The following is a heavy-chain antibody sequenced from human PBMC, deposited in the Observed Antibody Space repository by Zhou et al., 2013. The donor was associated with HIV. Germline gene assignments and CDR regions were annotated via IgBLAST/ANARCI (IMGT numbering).Heavy chain of an antibody. V-gene: IGHV1-69*01. CDR1: GGTFSSYA. CDR2: IMPIFGTA. CDR3: ARGLSYGSSFSGDDAFDI. D-gene: IGHD3-16*01. J-gene: IGHJ3*02. Sequence: QVQLVQSGAEVKKPGSSVKVSCKASGGTFSSYAISWVRQAPGQGLEWMGGIMPIFGTANYAQKFQGRVTITTDESTSTAYMELSSLRSEDTAVYYCARGLSYGSSFSGDDAFDIWGQGTMVTVSS.